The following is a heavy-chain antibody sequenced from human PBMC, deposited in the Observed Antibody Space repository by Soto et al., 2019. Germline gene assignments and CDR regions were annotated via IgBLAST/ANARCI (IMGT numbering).Heavy chain of an antibody. CDR3: ARESSSGDYFDY. D-gene: IGHD6-6*01. CDR2: IIPIFGST. Sequence: VSCKASGGTFSSYAISWVRQAPGQGLEWMGGIIPIFGSTSYAQKFQGRVTMTRDTSTSTVYMELSSLRSEDTAVYYCARESSSGDYFDYWGQGTLVTVSS. V-gene: IGHV1-69*05. J-gene: IGHJ4*02. CDR1: GGTFSSYA.